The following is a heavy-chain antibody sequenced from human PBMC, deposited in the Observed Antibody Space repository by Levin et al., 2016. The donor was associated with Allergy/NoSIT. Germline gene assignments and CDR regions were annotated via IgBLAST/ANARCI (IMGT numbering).Heavy chain of an antibody. CDR3: AKFHESYSNLQGWFDP. V-gene: IGHV3-23*01. CDR1: GFTFSSYA. J-gene: IGHJ5*02. D-gene: IGHD4-11*01. CDR2: ISGSGGST. Sequence: GESLKISCAASGFTFSSYAMSWVRQAPGKGLEWVSAISGSGGSTYYADSVKGRFTISRDNSKNTLYLQMNSLRAEDTAVYYCAKFHESYSNLQGWFDPWGQGTLVTVSS.